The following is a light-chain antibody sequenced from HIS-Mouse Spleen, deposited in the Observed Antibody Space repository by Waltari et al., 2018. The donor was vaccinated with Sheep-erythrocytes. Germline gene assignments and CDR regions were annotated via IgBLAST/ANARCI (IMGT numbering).Light chain of an antibody. CDR1: SSDVGGYTY. CDR3: CSYAGSYNHV. Sequence: QSALTHPRSVSGSPGQSVTISCTGTSSDVGGYTYVSWYQQHPGKAPKLMIYDVSKRPSGVPDRFSGSKSGNTASLTISGLQAEDEADYYCCSYAGSYNHVFATGTKVTVL. V-gene: IGLV2-11*01. J-gene: IGLJ1*01. CDR2: DVS.